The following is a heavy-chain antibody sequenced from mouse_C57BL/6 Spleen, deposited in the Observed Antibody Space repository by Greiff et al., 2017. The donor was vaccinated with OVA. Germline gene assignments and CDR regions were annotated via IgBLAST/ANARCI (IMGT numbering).Heavy chain of an antibody. CDR2: ISYDGSN. D-gene: IGHD4-1*01. Sequence: EVQLVESGPGLVKPSQSLSLTCSVTGYSITSGYYWNWIRQFPGNKLEWMGYISYDGSNNYNPSLKNRISITRDTSKNQFFLKLNSVTTEDTATYYCARGWDVGYFDVWGTGTTVTVSS. V-gene: IGHV3-6*01. CDR3: ARGWDVGYFDV. J-gene: IGHJ1*03. CDR1: GYSITSGYY.